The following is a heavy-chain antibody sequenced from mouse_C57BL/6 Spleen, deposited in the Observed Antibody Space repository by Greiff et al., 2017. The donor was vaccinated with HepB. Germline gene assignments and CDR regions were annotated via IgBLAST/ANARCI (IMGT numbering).Heavy chain of an antibody. CDR1: GFTFSSYA. Sequence: EVQVVESGGGLVKPGGSLKLSCAASGFTFSSYAMSWVRQTPEKRLEWVATISDGGSYTYYPDNVKGRFTISRDNAKNNLYLQMSHLKSEDTAMYYCARDGGYDYDSWFAYWGQGTLVTVSA. CDR2: ISDGGSYT. V-gene: IGHV5-4*01. CDR3: ARDGGYDYDSWFAY. D-gene: IGHD2-4*01. J-gene: IGHJ3*01.